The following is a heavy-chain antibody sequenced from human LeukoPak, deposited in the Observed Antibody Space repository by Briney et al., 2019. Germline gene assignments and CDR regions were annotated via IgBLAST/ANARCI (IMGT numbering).Heavy chain of an antibody. CDR1: GFTFITYS. D-gene: IGHD3-3*01. CDR2: ISSSGSYI. Sequence: PGGSLTLSCAASGFTFITYSMNWVGQAPGKGLEWVSSISSSGSYIYYADSVKGRFTISRDNAKNSLYLQMNSLRAEDTAVYYCARDLVTIFGVIIPAFDIWGQGTMVTVSS. CDR3: ARDLVTIFGVIIPAFDI. J-gene: IGHJ3*02. V-gene: IGHV3-21*01.